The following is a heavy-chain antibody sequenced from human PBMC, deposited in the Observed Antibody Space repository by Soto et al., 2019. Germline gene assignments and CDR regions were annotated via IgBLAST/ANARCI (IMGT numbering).Heavy chain of an antibody. Sequence: NPSETLSLTCDFSRNSINNNNWWSWVRQPPWGWLESIGELHHSGSTNYNPSLKSRVTISVDTSKNQFSLKLSSVTAADTAVYYCATVTKHYYGSGTRYNYYYGMDVWGQGTTVTVSS. CDR3: ATVTKHYYGSGTRYNYYYGMDV. J-gene: IGHJ6*02. CDR2: LHHSGST. D-gene: IGHD3-10*01. V-gene: IGHV4-4*02. CDR1: RNSINNNNW.